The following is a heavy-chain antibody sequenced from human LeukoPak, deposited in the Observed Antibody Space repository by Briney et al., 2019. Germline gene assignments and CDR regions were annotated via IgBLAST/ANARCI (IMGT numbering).Heavy chain of an antibody. D-gene: IGHD3-22*01. J-gene: IGHJ2*01. CDR2: ISGGGSST. CDR3: AKRAGAAAYYYFDL. Sequence: PGGSLRLSCAASGFTSSSYGMNWVRQAPGKGLEWASGISGGGSSTYYADSVKGRFTISRDNSKNTLYLQMNSLRADDTAEYYCAKRAGAAAYYYFDLWGRGTLVTVSS. CDR1: GFTSSSYG. V-gene: IGHV3-23*01.